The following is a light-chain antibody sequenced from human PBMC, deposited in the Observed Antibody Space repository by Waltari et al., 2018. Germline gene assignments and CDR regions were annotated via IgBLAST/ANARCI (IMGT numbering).Light chain of an antibody. CDR1: ESIGTS. CDR2: DAS. CDR3: QESYSTLSFT. V-gene: IGKV1-39*01. J-gene: IGKJ3*01. Sequence: DIQMTQFPYSLSASVGDRVTITCRASESIGTSLHWYHQTFGKAPRLLIRDASTLHSGVPSRFSGSGSGTDFTLTISSLQPEDFATYYCQESYSTLSFTFDPGTKVDV.